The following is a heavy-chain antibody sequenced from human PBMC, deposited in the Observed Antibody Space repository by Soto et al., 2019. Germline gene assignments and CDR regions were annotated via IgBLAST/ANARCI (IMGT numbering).Heavy chain of an antibody. V-gene: IGHV3-30*18. D-gene: IGHD6-13*01. CDR3: AKRVHSSSWTTRGFYYYYYGMDV. CDR2: ISYDGSNK. CDR1: GFTFRSYG. J-gene: IGHJ6*02. Sequence: LRLSCAASGFTFRSYGMHWVRQAPGKGLEWVAVISYDGSNKYYADSVKGRFTISRDNSKNTLYLQMNSLRAEDTAVYYCAKRVHSSSWTTRGFYYYYYGMDVWGQGTTVTVSS.